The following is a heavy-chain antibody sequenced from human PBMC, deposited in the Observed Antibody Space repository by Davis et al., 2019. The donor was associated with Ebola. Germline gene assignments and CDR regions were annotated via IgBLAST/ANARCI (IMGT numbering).Heavy chain of an antibody. Sequence: GESLKISCAASGFTFSSYSMNWVRQAPGKGLEWVSSISSSSYIYYADSVKGRFTISRDNAKNSLYLQMNSPRAEDTAVYYCARIAAAGIYYYYGMDVWGQGTTVTVSS. J-gene: IGHJ6*02. CDR3: ARIAAAGIYYYYGMDV. CDR1: GFTFSSYS. V-gene: IGHV3-21*01. CDR2: ISSSSYI. D-gene: IGHD6-13*01.